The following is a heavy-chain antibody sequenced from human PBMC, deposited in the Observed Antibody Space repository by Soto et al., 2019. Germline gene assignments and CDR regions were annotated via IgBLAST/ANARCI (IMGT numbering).Heavy chain of an antibody. CDR2: IYYSGST. Sequence: SETLSLTCTVSGGSISSSSYYWGWIRQPPGKGLEWIGSIYYSGSTYYNPSLKSRVTISVDTSKNQFSLKLSSVTAADTAVYCCARQNRHYDSSPGYWGQGTLVTVSS. J-gene: IGHJ4*02. CDR3: ARQNRHYDSSPGY. D-gene: IGHD3-22*01. CDR1: GGSISSSSYY. V-gene: IGHV4-39*01.